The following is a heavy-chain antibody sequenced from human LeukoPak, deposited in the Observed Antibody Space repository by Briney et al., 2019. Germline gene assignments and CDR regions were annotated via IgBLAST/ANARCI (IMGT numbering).Heavy chain of an antibody. CDR3: AKDASSSWYNWFDP. Sequence: GGSLRLSCAASGFTFSSYAMNWVRQAPGKGLEWVSYISSSGSTIYYADSVKGRFTISRDNAKNSLYLQMNSLRAEDTAVYYCAKDASSSWYNWFDPWGQGTLVTVSS. CDR2: ISSSGSTI. J-gene: IGHJ5*02. V-gene: IGHV3-48*04. D-gene: IGHD6-13*01. CDR1: GFTFSSYA.